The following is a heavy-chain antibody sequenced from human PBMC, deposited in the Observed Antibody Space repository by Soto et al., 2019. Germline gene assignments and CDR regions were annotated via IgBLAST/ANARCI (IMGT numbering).Heavy chain of an antibody. CDR1: GGNFSSYA. Sequence: GASVKVSCKASGGNFSSYAISCVRQAPGPGLEWMGGIIPIFGAANYAQKFQGRVTITADESTSTAYMELSSLRPEDTAVYYCARENCSGGSCYSEFYYYYGMDVWGQGTTVTVSS. CDR2: IIPIFGAA. D-gene: IGHD2-15*01. V-gene: IGHV1-69*01. CDR3: ARENCSGGSCYSEFYYYYGMDV. J-gene: IGHJ6*02.